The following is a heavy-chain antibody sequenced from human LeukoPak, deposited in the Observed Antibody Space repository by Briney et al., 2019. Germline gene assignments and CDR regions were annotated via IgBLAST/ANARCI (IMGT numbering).Heavy chain of an antibody. CDR1: GGSISSGSYY. Sequence: SETLSLTCNVSGGSISSGSYYWSWIRQPAGKGLEWIGRIYTSGSTNYNPSLKSRVTIAVDTSKNQFSLKLSSVTAADTAVYYCARILYYYDSSGTREVWGQGTLVTVSS. CDR3: ARILYYYDSSGTREV. CDR2: IYTSGST. J-gene: IGHJ4*02. D-gene: IGHD3-22*01. V-gene: IGHV4-61*02.